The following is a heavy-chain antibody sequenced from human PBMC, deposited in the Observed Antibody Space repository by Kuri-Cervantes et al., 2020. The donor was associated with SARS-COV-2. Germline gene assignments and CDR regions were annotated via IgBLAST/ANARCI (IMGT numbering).Heavy chain of an antibody. V-gene: IGHV4-34*01. D-gene: IGHD3-3*01. CDR2: INHTGST. CDR1: GGSFSAYQ. CDR3: ARGRSITIFGVVIEKYGMDV. J-gene: IGHJ6*02. Sequence: ESLKISCAVHGGSFSAYQWSWIRQPPGKGLEWIGEINHTGSTSYNPSLKSRVTISVDTSKNQFYLKLSSVTAADTAVYYCARGRSITIFGVVIEKYGMDVWGQGTTVTVSS.